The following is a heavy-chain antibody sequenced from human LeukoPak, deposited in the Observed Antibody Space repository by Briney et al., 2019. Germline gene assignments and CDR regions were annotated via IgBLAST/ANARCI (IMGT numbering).Heavy chain of an antibody. Sequence: SETLSLTCTVSGGSTTGYHWTWVRQPAGKGLEWIGRISTSGSTTYSPSLRSRATMSVDTAQNQFSLTLTSVTAADTAVYYCARGTSIGYYYFYFCYMDVWGKGTTVTVSS. CDR3: ARGTSIGYYYFYFCYMDV. J-gene: IGHJ6*03. CDR2: ISTSGST. CDR1: GGSTTGYH. D-gene: IGHD5-18*01. V-gene: IGHV4-4*07.